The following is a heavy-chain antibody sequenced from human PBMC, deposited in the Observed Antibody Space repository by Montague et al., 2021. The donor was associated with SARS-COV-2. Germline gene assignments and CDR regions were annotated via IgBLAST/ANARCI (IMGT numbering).Heavy chain of an antibody. CDR3: ARPSRRVSSSWSEGYFDY. V-gene: IGHV4-59*08. D-gene: IGHD6-13*01. CDR2: VYYSAST. J-gene: IGHJ4*02. CDR1: GASISSYH. Sequence: SETLSLTCTVSGASISSYHWSWIRLPPGKGLEWIGYVYYSASTNXNPSLKSRVTISVDTSRNQFSLKLSSVTAADTAVYYCARPSRRVSSSWSEGYFDYWGQGTRVTVSS.